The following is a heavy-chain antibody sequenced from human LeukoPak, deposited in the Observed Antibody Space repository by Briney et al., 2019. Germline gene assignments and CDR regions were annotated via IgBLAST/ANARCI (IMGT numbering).Heavy chain of an antibody. D-gene: IGHD4-11*01. J-gene: IGHJ6*02. CDR1: GGSISSGDYY. CDR2: IYYSGST. CDR3: ARHDYSNYYYGMDV. Sequence: SQTLSLTCTVSGGSISSGDYYWSWIRQPPGKGLEWIGYIYYSGSTYYNPSLKSRVTISVDTSKNQFSLMLSSVTAADTAVYYCARHDYSNYYYGMDVWGQGTTVTVSS. V-gene: IGHV4-30-4*01.